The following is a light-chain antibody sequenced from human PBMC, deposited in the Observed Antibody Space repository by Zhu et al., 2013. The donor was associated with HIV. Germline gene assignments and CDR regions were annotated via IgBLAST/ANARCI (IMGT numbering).Light chain of an antibody. CDR3: QVWDSTSDVV. J-gene: IGLJ2*01. CDR2: HDS. V-gene: IGLV3-1*01. Sequence: SYELTQAPSVSVSPGQTASITCSGDKLGDKYACWYQQKPGQAPVLVVYHDSDRPSGIPERFSGSNSGNTATLTISRVEAGDEADYYCQVWDSTSDVVFGGGTKLTVL. CDR1: KLGDKY.